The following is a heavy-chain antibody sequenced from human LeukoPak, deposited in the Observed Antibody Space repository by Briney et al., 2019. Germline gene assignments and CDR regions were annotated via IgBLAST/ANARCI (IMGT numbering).Heavy chain of an antibody. CDR1: GGTFSSYA. J-gene: IGHJ5*02. Sequence: GASVKVSWKASGGTFSSYAISWVRQAPEQGLEWMGRIIPIFGIANYAQKFQGRVTITADKSTSTAYMELSSLRSEDTAVYYCARQGYCSGGSCTGAHWFDPWGQGTLVTVSS. CDR2: IIPIFGIA. V-gene: IGHV1-69*04. D-gene: IGHD2-15*01. CDR3: ARQGYCSGGSCTGAHWFDP.